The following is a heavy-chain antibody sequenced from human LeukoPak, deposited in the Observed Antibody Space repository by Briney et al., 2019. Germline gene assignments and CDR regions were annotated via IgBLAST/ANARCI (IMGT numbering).Heavy chain of an antibody. CDR1: GFTFSSYA. J-gene: IGHJ5*02. CDR3: AKSTLAVAAPNWFDP. CDR2: ISGSGGST. V-gene: IGHV3-23*01. D-gene: IGHD6-19*01. Sequence: GGSLRLSCAASGFTFSSYAMSWVRQAPEKGLEWVSAISGSGGSTYYADSVKGRFTISRDNSKNTLYLQMNSLRAEDTAVYYCAKSTLAVAAPNWFDPWGQGTLVTVSS.